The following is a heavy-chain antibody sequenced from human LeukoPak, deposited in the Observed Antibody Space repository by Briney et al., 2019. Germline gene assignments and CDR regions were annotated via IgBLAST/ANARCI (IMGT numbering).Heavy chain of an antibody. J-gene: IGHJ4*02. D-gene: IGHD3-22*01. CDR3: ARGRTSTMIVVVNTLLDY. CDR2: IKQDGSEK. CDR1: GFTFSSYW. Sequence: PGGSLRLSCAASGFTFSSYWMSWVRQAPGKGLEWVANIKQDGSEKYYVDSVEGRFTISRDNAKNSLYLQMNSLRAEDTAVYYCARGRTSTMIVVVNTLLDYWGQGTLVTVSS. V-gene: IGHV3-7*01.